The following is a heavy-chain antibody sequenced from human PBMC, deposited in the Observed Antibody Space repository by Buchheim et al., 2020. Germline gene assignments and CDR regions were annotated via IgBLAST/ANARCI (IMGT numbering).Heavy chain of an antibody. Sequence: QVQLQESGPGLVKPSGTLSLTCAVSGGSISSSNWWSWVRRPPGKGLEWIGEIYHSGSTNYNPSLKSRVTISVDKSKNQFSLKLSSVTAADTAVYYCARDRAYTRIQLWSPRDHGMDVWGQGTT. V-gene: IGHV4-4*02. J-gene: IGHJ6*02. CDR1: GGSISSSNW. CDR3: ARDRAYTRIQLWSPRDHGMDV. D-gene: IGHD5-18*01. CDR2: IYHSGST.